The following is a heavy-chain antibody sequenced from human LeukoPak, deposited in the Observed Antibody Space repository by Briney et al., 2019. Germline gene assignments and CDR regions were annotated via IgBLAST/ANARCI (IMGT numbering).Heavy chain of an antibody. J-gene: IGHJ4*02. CDR2: ISGSGSGGST. D-gene: IGHD3-22*01. V-gene: IGHV3-23*01. Sequence: GGSLRLSCAASGFTFSSSAMSWVRQAPGKGLEWVSNISGSGSGGSTYYADSVKGRFTISRDNSKNTLYLQMNSLRAEDTAVYYCAKATLGGGYYDSSGPELYYFDYWGQGTLVTVSS. CDR3: AKATLGGGYYDSSGPELYYFDY. CDR1: GFTFSSSA.